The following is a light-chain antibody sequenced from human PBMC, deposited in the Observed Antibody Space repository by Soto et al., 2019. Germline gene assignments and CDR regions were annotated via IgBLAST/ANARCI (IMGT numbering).Light chain of an antibody. CDR3: QQYNSYSWT. V-gene: IGKV1-5*01. Sequence: DIQMTQSPSSLSASVGDKVTITCRATESVSKWLAWYQEKPGNPPRPLIYDASTLESGVPSRFSGSGSGTEFTLTISSLQPDDFAIYYCQQYNSYSWTFCQGTKVEIK. J-gene: IGKJ1*01. CDR1: ESVSKW. CDR2: DAS.